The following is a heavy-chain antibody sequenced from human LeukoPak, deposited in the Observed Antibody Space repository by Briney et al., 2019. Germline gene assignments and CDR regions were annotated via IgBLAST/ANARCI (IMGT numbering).Heavy chain of an antibody. CDR1: GFTFSSYS. J-gene: IGHJ4*02. Sequence: PGGSLRLSCAASGFTFSSYSMNWVRQAPGKGLEWVSSISSSSSYIYYADSVKGRFTISRDNAKNSLYLQMNSLRAEDTAVYYCARDLGMATITGGDYWGQGTLVTVSS. CDR3: ARDLGMATITGGDY. CDR2: ISSSSSYI. D-gene: IGHD5-24*01. V-gene: IGHV3-21*01.